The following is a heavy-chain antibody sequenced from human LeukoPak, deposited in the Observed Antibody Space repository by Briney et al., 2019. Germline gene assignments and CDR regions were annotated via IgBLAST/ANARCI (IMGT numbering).Heavy chain of an antibody. CDR1: GGSISSSNW. CDR2: IYHSGST. J-gene: IGHJ6*03. CDR3: ARLHQDIAARGPRYYYMDV. Sequence: SGTLSLTCAVSGGSISSSNWWSWVRQPPGKGLEWIGEIYHSGSTNYNPSLKSRVTISVDKSKNQFSLKLSSVTAADTAVYYCARLHQDIAARGPRYYYMDVWGKGTTVTVSS. V-gene: IGHV4-4*02. D-gene: IGHD6-6*01.